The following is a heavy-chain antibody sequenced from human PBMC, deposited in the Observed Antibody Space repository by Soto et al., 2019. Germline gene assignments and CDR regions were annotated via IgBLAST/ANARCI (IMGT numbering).Heavy chain of an antibody. CDR1: GYTFIGYY. V-gene: IGHV1-2*04. CDR3: ARSLTVTRGYFDY. J-gene: IGHJ4*02. Sequence: ASVKVSCKASGYTFIGYYLHWVRQAPGQGLEWMGWINPNSGDTKYAQGFQGWISMTRDTSISTAYMELSRLRSDDTAVYFCARSLTVTRGYFDYWGQGTLVTVSS. CDR2: INPNSGDT. D-gene: IGHD4-17*01.